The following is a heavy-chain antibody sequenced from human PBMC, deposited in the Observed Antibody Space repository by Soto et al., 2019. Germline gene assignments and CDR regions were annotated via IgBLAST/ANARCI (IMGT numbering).Heavy chain of an antibody. J-gene: IGHJ5*02. CDR3: VRRHVSATGIDWFDP. CDR2: INAANGDT. D-gene: IGHD6-13*01. CDR1: GYTFTSYG. V-gene: IGHV1-3*01. Sequence: ASVKLSCKASGYTFTSYGIHWVRQAPGQRLEWMGWINAANGDTKYSPKFQGRVTITRDTSASTAYMELSSLRSEDTAVYYCVRRHVSATGIDWFDPWGLGTLVTVSS.